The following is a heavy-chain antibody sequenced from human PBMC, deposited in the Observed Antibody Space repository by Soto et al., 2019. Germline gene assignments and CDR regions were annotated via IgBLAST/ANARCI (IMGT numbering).Heavy chain of an antibody. V-gene: IGHV4-30-4*02. J-gene: IGHJ6*02. CDR3: AIVTSPFDSSYATDV. CDR2: IFSSGTT. Sequence: SETLALTCTVSGDSIGRGNKYWSWIRQAPGKGLEWIGYIFSSGTTYYNPSLKSRLTMSLDTSQNQFSLKLNSVTAADTAVYFCAIVTSPFDSSYATDVWGQGTTVTVS. D-gene: IGHD3-16*01. CDR1: GDSIGRGNKY.